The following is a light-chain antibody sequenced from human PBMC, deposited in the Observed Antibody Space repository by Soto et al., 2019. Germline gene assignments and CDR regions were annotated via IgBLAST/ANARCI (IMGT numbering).Light chain of an antibody. CDR1: SSNIGNND. V-gene: IGLV1-51*01. CDR3: GTWDSSLSAVL. J-gene: IGLJ2*01. CDR2: AND. Sequence: QSVLTQLPSVSAAPGQKVTISCSGSSSNIGNNDVSWYQQLPGTAPKLLIYANDQRPSGISDRISGSKSGTSATLGITGLQTGDEADYYCGTWDSSLSAVLFGGGTKVTVL.